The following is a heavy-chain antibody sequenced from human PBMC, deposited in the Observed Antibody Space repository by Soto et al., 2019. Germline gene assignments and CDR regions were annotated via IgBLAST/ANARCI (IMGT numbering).Heavy chain of an antibody. CDR2: ISGNGGSA. D-gene: IGHD3-10*01. V-gene: IGHV3-23*01. CDR3: AKIWLGEFAHYEY. CDR1: GFTFSSYA. Sequence: EVQLLESGGGLVQPGGSLRLSCAASGFTFSSYAMSWVRQAPGKGLEWVSTISGNGGSAYYADSVKGRFTMSRDNSKNTLYLQMNSLRAEDTAVYYCAKIWLGEFAHYEYRGQGTLVTVSS. J-gene: IGHJ4*02.